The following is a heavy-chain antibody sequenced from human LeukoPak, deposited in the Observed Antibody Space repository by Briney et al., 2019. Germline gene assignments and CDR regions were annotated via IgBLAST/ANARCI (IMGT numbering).Heavy chain of an antibody. Sequence: GGSLRLSCAASGFTFSDHYMDWVRQAPGKGLEWVSYISSSGGTIYYADSVKGRFTISRDNPKNSLYLQMNSLRAEDTAVYYCVWGGYRSFDYWGQGTLVTVSS. D-gene: IGHD3-16*02. CDR3: VWGGYRSFDY. J-gene: IGHJ4*02. CDR2: ISSSGGTI. CDR1: GFTFSDHY. V-gene: IGHV3-11*01.